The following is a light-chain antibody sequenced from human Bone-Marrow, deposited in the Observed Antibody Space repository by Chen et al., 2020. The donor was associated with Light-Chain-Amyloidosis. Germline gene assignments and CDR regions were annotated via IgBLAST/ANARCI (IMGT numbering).Light chain of an antibody. J-gene: IGLJ1*01. CDR3: SSYTITNTLV. CDR2: EVT. V-gene: IGLV2-14*01. Sequence: QSALTQPASVSGSPGQSITISCTGTSSDVGGDNHVPWYQQHPDQATKLMIYEVTNRPSWVPDRFSGSKSDNTASRTISGLQTEDEADYFGSSYTITNTLVFGSGTRFTVL. CDR1: SSDVGGDNH.